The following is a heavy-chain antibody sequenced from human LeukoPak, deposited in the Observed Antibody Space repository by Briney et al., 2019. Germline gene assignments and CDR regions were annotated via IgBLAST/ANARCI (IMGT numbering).Heavy chain of an antibody. V-gene: IGHV3-23*01. CDR3: AKVPSSGWSWYWFDP. CDR2: ISGSGGST. J-gene: IGHJ5*02. CDR1: GFTFSSYA. Sequence: GGSLRLSCAASGFTFSSYAMSWVRQAPGKGLEWVSAISGSGGSTYYADSVKGRFTIFRDNSKNTLYLQMNSLRAEDTAVYYCAKVPSSGWSWYWFDPWGQGTLVTVSS. D-gene: IGHD6-19*01.